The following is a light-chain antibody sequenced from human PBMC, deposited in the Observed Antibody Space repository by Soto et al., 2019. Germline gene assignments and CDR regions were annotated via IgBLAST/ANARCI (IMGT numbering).Light chain of an antibody. CDR1: QTISSW. CDR3: QQYVTAFRS. Sequence: DIQMTQSPSTLSGSVGDRVSSSCRASQTISSWLAWYQQKPGKAPKLLIYKASTLKSGVPSRFSGSGSGTEFTLTISSPQPDDFATYYCQQYVTAFRSFGQGTKVDI. V-gene: IGKV1-5*03. J-gene: IGKJ1*01. CDR2: KAS.